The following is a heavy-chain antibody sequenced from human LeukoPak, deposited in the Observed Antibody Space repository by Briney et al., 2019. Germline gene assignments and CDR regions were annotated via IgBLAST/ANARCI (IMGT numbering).Heavy chain of an antibody. Sequence: SETLSLTCSISGDSISTYYWSWIRQTPGKGLEWIGYIYYSGDTNYNPSLKSRVTISVDTSKNQFSPKLTSVTAADTAVYYCARGTAGDGYDWFDPWGQGTLVTVSS. CDR3: ARGTAGDGYDWFDP. V-gene: IGHV4-59*01. CDR1: GDSISTYY. D-gene: IGHD5-24*01. CDR2: IYYSGDT. J-gene: IGHJ5*02.